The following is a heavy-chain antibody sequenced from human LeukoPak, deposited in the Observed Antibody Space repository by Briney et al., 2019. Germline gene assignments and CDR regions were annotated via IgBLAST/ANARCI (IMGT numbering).Heavy chain of an antibody. V-gene: IGHV3-21*01. D-gene: IGHD3-10*01. CDR3: TRTYGSGSYSPY. CDR2: ITSSSTYI. CDR1: GFTFSSYS. J-gene: IGHJ4*02. Sequence: PGGSLRLSCAASGFTFSSYSMDWVRQAPGKGLEWVSSITSSSTYIYYADSVKGRFTVSRDNAKNSLYLQMNSLRAGDTALYYCTRTYGSGSYSPYWGQGTLVTVSS.